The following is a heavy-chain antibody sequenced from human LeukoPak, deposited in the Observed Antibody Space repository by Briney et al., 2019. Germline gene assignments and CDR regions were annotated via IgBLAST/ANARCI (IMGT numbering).Heavy chain of an antibody. D-gene: IGHD3-10*01. CDR2: IKQDGSEK. V-gene: IGHV3-7*01. Sequence: QPGGSLRLSCAASGFTFSSYWMSWVRQAPGKGLEWVANIKQDGSEKQYVDSLKGRFTIPRDNAKNSLYLQMNSLRAEDTAVYYCARSLLDIDYWGQGTLVTVSS. CDR3: ARSLLDIDY. J-gene: IGHJ4*02. CDR1: GFTFSSYW.